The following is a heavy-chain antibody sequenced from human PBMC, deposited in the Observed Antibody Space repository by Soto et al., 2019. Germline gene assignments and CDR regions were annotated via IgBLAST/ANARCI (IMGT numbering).Heavy chain of an antibody. J-gene: IGHJ5*02. CDR3: AVGRHKTSGSNTWFDP. CDR1: GVNFSSYA. CDR2: ISDTGGGT. D-gene: IGHD3-22*01. Sequence: GGALRLSCAASGVNFSSYAMNWVRHAPGKGLEWGSTISDTGGGTFYAGSVEGRFTISRDNSKNTLYLQMHSLRADDSPIYFCAVGRHKTSGSNTWFDPWGRGTLVTVSS. V-gene: IGHV3-23*01.